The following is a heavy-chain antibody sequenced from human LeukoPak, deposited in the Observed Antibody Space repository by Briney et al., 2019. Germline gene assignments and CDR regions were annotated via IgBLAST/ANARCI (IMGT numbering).Heavy chain of an antibody. CDR3: ARAKPKNMVRGLIMRRESRYYFDY. D-gene: IGHD3-10*01. J-gene: IGHJ4*02. V-gene: IGHV3-53*01. CDR1: GFTVSSNY. Sequence: PGGSLRLSCAASGFTVSSNYMSWVRQAPGKGLEWVSVIYSGGSTYYADSVTGRFTISRDNSKSTLYIQMNSLGAEDTAVYYCARAKPKNMVRGLIMRRESRYYFDYWGQGTLVTVSS. CDR2: IYSGGST.